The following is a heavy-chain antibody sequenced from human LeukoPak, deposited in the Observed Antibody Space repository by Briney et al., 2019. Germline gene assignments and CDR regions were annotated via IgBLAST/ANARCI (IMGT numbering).Heavy chain of an antibody. V-gene: IGHV3-23*01. CDR3: ARMVRGVINPCDH. CDR1: GFTFSNYA. Sequence: GGSLRLSCAASGFTFSNYATSWVRQAPGKGLEWVSAISNSGSFTYFADSVKGRFTISRDNSKNTLFLQMNSLRADDTAVYYCARMVRGVINPCDHWGQGTLVTVSS. J-gene: IGHJ4*02. CDR2: ISNSGSFT. D-gene: IGHD3-10*01.